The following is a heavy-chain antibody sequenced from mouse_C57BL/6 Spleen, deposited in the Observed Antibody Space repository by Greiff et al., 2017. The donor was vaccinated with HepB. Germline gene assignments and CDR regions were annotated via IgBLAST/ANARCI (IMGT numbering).Heavy chain of an antibody. J-gene: IGHJ4*01. CDR2: IDPNSGGT. Sequence: QVQLQQPGAELVKPGASVKLSCKASGYTFTSYWMHWVKQRPGRGLEWIGRIDPNSGGTKYNEKFKSKATLTVDKPSSPAYMQLSSLTSEDSAVYYCARLGATDAMDYWGQGTSVTVSS. CDR1: GYTFTSYW. CDR3: ARLGATDAMDY. D-gene: IGHD3-1*01. V-gene: IGHV1-72*01.